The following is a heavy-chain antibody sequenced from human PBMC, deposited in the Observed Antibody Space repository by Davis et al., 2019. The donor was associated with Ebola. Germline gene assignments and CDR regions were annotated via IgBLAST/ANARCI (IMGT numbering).Heavy chain of an antibody. CDR2: ISESGGSV. Sequence: GGSLRLSCAASGFTVSSNYMSWVRQSPGRGLEWISYISESGGSVNLADSVKGRFTVSRDNAKNSLFLQMNSLRAEDTATYYCARGPIGRFWFGELSGVRRGRYYYYYGMDVWGQGTTVTVSS. J-gene: IGHJ6*02. CDR1: GFTVSSNY. D-gene: IGHD3-10*01. CDR3: ARGPIGRFWFGELSGVRRGRYYYYYGMDV. V-gene: IGHV3-11*01.